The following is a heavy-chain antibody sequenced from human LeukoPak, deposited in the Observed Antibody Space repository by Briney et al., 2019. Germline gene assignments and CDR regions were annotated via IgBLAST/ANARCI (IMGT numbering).Heavy chain of an antibody. D-gene: IGHD3-22*01. CDR2: ISSSSGYI. Sequence: GGSLRLSCVASGFTFSSYTMNWVRQAPGKGLEWVSSISSSSGYIYYADSLKGRFTISRDNAKNSLYLQINSLRVEDTAVYYCASSGYYRLGRSYWGQGTLVTVSS. CDR3: ASSGYYRLGRSY. J-gene: IGHJ4*02. V-gene: IGHV3-21*01. CDR1: GFTFSSYT.